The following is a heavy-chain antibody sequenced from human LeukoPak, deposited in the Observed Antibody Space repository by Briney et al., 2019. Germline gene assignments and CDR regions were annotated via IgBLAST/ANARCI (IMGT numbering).Heavy chain of an antibody. CDR1: GGSISSYY. V-gene: IGHV4-59*01. J-gene: IGHJ6*02. CDR3: ARDDTVSMDV. D-gene: IGHD4-17*01. CDR2: IYYSGST. Sequence: SETLSLTCTVSGGSISSYYWSWIRQPPGKGLEWIGYIYYSGSTNYNPSLKSRVTISVDTSKIQFSLKLSSVTAADTAVYYCARDDTVSMDVWGQGTTVTVSS.